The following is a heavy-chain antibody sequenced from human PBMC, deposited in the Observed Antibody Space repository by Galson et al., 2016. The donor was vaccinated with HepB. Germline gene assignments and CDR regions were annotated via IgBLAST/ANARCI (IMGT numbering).Heavy chain of an antibody. Sequence: SLRLSCAASGLTFNNAWMTWVRQAPGKGLEWVGRIKSKIDGGTTEYAEPVEGRFTISTDDSKNTVYMQMHSLITEDTAVYYCTKMLADCSSTSCWGQGTLVTVSS. CDR2: IKSKIDGGTT. CDR1: GLTFNNAW. CDR3: TKMLADCSSTSC. V-gene: IGHV3-15*01. J-gene: IGHJ4*02. D-gene: IGHD2-2*01.